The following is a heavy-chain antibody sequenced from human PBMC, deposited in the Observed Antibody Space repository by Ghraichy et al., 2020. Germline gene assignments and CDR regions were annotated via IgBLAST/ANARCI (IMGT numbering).Heavy chain of an antibody. CDR3: ARDRYDKSGYCHLPDH. CDR1: GFTFSSYG. Sequence: GGSLRLSCEVSGFTFSSYGMHWVRQAPGKGLEWVGIIWSDGSVKYYGDAVRGRFAISRDNSKNTMDLQMSSLGAEDTAVYYCARDRYDKSGYCHLPDHWGQGTLVTVST. D-gene: IGHD3-22*01. CDR2: IWSDGSVK. V-gene: IGHV3-33*01. J-gene: IGHJ4*02.